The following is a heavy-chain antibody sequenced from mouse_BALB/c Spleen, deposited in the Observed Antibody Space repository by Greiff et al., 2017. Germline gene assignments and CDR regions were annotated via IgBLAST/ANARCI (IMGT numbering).Heavy chain of an antibody. D-gene: IGHD2-14*01. CDR3: ARRGEVRHDYAMDY. V-gene: IGHV1S135*01. Sequence: EVKLQESGPELVKPGASVKVSCKASGYAFTSYNMYWVKQSHGKSLEWIGYIDPYNGGTSYNQKFKGKATLTVDKSSSTAYMHLNSLTSEDSAVYYCARRGEVRHDYAMDYWGQGTSVTVSS. J-gene: IGHJ4*01. CDR1: GYAFTSYN. CDR2: IDPYNGGT.